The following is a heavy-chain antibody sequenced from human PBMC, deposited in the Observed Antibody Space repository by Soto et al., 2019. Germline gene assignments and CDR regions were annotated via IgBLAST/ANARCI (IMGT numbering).Heavy chain of an antibody. J-gene: IGHJ4*02. CDR1: GFTFSSYA. Sequence: EVQLLESGGGLVQPGGSLRLSCAASGFTFSSYAMSWVRQAPGKGLEWVSAISGSGGSTYYADSVKGRFTISRDNSKNTLYLQMNSLRAEDTAVYYCAKDSPPLVREPYYFDYWGQGTLVSVSS. CDR2: ISGSGGST. CDR3: AKDSPPLVREPYYFDY. V-gene: IGHV3-23*01. D-gene: IGHD6-6*01.